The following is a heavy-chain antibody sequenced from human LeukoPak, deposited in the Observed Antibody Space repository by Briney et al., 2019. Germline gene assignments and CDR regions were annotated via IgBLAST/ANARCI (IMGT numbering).Heavy chain of an antibody. V-gene: IGHV3-74*01. J-gene: IGHJ4*02. CDR3: AREFSSWFSMDY. CDR2: MNSDGSST. CDR1: GFTFRSYW. D-gene: IGHD6-13*01. Sequence: PVGSQRLSCAASGFTFRSYWMHWVRQAPGKGLVWVSRMNSDGSSTTYADSVKGRFTISRDNAKNTLYLQMNSLRAEDTAVYYCAREFSSWFSMDYWGQGTLVTVSS.